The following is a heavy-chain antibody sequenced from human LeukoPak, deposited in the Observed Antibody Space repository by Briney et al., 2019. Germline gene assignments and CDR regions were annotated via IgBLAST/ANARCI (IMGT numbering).Heavy chain of an antibody. D-gene: IGHD3-22*01. J-gene: IGHJ4*02. V-gene: IGHV1-8*01. CDR3: ARLDDSSGYYYFDY. Sequence: SVKVSCKASGYTFTSYDINWVRQPTAQGLEWMGWMNPNSGNTGYAQKFQGRVTMTRNTSISTAYMELSSLRSEDTAVYYCARLDDSSGYYYFDYWGQGTLVTVSS. CDR1: GYTFTSYD. CDR2: MNPNSGNT.